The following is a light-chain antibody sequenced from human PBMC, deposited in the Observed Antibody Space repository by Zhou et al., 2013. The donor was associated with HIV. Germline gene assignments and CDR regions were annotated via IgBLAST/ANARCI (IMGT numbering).Light chain of an antibody. V-gene: IGKV1-39*01. CDR1: QNISLY. Sequence: DIEMTQSPSSLSASVGDRVTITCRTSQNISLYFNWYQQKPGSAPDLLIFAASNLRSGVPSRFRGSGSGTEFTLTITSLQPDDFATYYCQQYHSYSITLGQGTRLEIK. CDR3: QQYHSYSIT. J-gene: IGKJ5*01. CDR2: AAS.